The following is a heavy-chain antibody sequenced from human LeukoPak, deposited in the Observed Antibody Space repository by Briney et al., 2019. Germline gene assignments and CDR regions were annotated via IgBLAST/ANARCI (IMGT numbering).Heavy chain of an antibody. V-gene: IGHV1-18*01. D-gene: IGHD6-13*01. CDR2: ISAYNGNT. Sequence: ASVKVSCKASGYTFTSYGISWVRQAPGQGLEWMEWISAYNGNTNYAQKLQGRVTMTTDTSTSTAYMELRSLRSDDTAVCYCARHDTGYSSSWYDYWGQGTLVTVSS. CDR1: GYTFTSYG. J-gene: IGHJ4*02. CDR3: ARHDTGYSSSWYDY.